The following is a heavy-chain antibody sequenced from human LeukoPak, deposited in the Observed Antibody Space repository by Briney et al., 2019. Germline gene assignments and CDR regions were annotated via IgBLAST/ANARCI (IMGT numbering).Heavy chain of an antibody. CDR2: ISYDGSNK. D-gene: IGHD3-10*02. J-gene: IGHJ4*02. Sequence: GALRLSCAASGFTFSSYAMHWVRQAPGKGLEWVAVISYDGSNKYYADSVKGRFTISRDNSKNTLYLQMNSLRAEDTAVYYCARADYHVFDYWGQGTLVTVSS. CDR1: GFTFSSYA. V-gene: IGHV3-30-3*01. CDR3: ARADYHVFDY.